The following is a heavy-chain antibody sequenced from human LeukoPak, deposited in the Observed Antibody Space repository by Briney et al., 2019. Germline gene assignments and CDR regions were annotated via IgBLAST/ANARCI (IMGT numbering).Heavy chain of an antibody. Sequence: PSETLSLTCAVYGGSFSSYYWSWIRQPPGKGLEWIGEVYHSGSTSYNPSLKSRITILVDKSMNQFSLKLNSVTAADSAVYYCARFISAGGPDYWGRGILVTVSS. V-gene: IGHV4-34*01. CDR1: GGSFSSYY. D-gene: IGHD6-13*01. J-gene: IGHJ4*02. CDR3: ARFISAGGPDY. CDR2: VYHSGST.